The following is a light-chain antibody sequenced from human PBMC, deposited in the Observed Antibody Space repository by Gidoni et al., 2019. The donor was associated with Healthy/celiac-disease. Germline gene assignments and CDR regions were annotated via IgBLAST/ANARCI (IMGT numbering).Light chain of an antibody. CDR3: QQYNTRET. V-gene: IGKV1-5*03. Sequence: IQLTPSPSTLSASVGDRVTITCRASQSISSWLAWYQQKPGKAPKLLIYKGSSLESGVPSRSSGSGSGTEFTLTISSLQPDDVATYYCQQYNTRETFGQGTKVEIK. CDR1: QSISSW. J-gene: IGKJ1*01. CDR2: KGS.